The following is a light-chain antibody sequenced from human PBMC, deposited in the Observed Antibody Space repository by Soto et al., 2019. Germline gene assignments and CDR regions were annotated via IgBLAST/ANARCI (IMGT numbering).Light chain of an antibody. CDR1: QSINVY. V-gene: IGKV1-5*01. CDR3: QQYDRF. CDR2: EAS. J-gene: IGKJ3*01. Sequence: DIQMTQSPSTLSASVGDRVTITCRASQSINVYLAWYQQKPGKAPQLLIYEASNLKSGVPSRFSGSGYGTEFTLTISSVQSNDSAIYYCQQYDRFFGPGTRVDIK.